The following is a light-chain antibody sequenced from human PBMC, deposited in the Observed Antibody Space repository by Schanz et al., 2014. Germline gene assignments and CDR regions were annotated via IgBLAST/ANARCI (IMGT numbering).Light chain of an antibody. J-gene: IGLJ3*02. CDR2: EAT. V-gene: IGLV2-14*02. CDR1: SSDVGSYKL. Sequence: QSALTQPASVSGSPGQSVTISCTGISSDVGSYKLVSWYQQHPGKAPKLMIYEATKRPSGVSDRFSGSKSGKTASLTISGLRAEDEADYYCSSYTSSPSWVFGGGTKLTV. CDR3: SSYTSSPSWV.